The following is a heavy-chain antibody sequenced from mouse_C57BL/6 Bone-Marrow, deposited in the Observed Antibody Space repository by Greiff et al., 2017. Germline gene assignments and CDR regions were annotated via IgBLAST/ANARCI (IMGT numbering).Heavy chain of an antibody. CDR3: ARHYGSSHWYFDV. V-gene: IGHV5-6*01. Sequence: EVKLVESGGDIVKPGGSLKLSCAASGFTFSSYGMSWVRQTPDKRLEWVATISSGGSYTYYPDSVKGRFTISSDNAKNTLYLQMSSLKSEDTAMYYCARHYGSSHWYFDVWGTGTTVTVSS. J-gene: IGHJ1*03. D-gene: IGHD1-1*01. CDR1: GFTFSSYG. CDR2: ISSGGSYT.